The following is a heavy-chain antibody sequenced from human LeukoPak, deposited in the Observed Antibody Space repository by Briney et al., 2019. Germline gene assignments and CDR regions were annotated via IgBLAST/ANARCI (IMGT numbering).Heavy chain of an antibody. J-gene: IGHJ6*02. Sequence: SVKVSCKTSGGAFSSSAITGVRQAPGQGLEWMGRIIPVLNITTYAQKFQGRVTITADTSTSTAYMELSSLRSEETAVYYCARDQGLTAPPPYGLDVWGQGTTVTVSS. D-gene: IGHD5-18*01. V-gene: IGHV1-69*04. CDR3: ARDQGLTAPPPYGLDV. CDR2: IIPVLNIT. CDR1: GGAFSSSA.